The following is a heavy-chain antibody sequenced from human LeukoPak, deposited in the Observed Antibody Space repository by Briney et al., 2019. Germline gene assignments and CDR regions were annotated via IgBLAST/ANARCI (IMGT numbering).Heavy chain of an antibody. CDR3: ARDVSPAHYDFWSGYEGDP. Sequence: ASVKVSCKASGYTFTGYYMHWVRQAPGQGLEWMGWINPNSGGTNYAQKFQGRVTMTRDTSISTVYMELSRLRSDDTAVYYCARDVSPAHYDFWSGYEGDPWGQGTLVTVSS. V-gene: IGHV1-2*02. CDR1: GYTFTGYY. CDR2: INPNSGGT. D-gene: IGHD3-3*01. J-gene: IGHJ5*02.